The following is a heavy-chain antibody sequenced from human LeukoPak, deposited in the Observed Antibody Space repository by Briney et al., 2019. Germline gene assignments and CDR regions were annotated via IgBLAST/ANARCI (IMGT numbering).Heavy chain of an antibody. CDR2: IKQGGSEK. V-gene: IGHV3-7*01. J-gene: IGHJ4*02. Sequence: PGGSLRLSCAASGLTFSSYWMSWVRQAPGKGLEWVANIKQGGSEKHYVDSVKGRFTISRDNAKNSLYLQMNSLRAEDTAVYYCARGNYDFWSSYYIRYWGQGTLVTVSS. CDR3: ARGNYDFWSSYYIRY. CDR1: GLTFSSYW. D-gene: IGHD3-3*01.